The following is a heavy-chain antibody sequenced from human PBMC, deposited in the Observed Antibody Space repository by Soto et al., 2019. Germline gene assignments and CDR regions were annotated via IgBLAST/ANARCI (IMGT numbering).Heavy chain of an antibody. D-gene: IGHD3-22*01. CDR3: ARDYDSSGDY. V-gene: IGHV4-39*01. J-gene: IGHJ4*02. CDR2: IYYSGST. CDR1: GGSISTSSYY. Sequence: QLQLQESGPGLVKPSETLSLTCTVSGGSISTSSYYWGWIRQPPGKGLEWIGSIYYSGSTYYNPSLKRRATTSGDTSKNQFSLKLSSVTAADTAVYYCARDYDSSGDYWGQGTLVTVSS.